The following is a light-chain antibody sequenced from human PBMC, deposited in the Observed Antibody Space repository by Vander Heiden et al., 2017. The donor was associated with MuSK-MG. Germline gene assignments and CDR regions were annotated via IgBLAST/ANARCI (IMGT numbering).Light chain of an antibody. J-gene: IGKJ1*01. CDR2: GAS. CDR3: QQYGNSPWT. CDR1: QSVSSSY. Sequence: VLRQCAGTLSLSPGERATLSCRASQSVSSSYLAWYHQKSGQAPRLLIYGASRRATGIPDRFSGIGSGTDFTLTISRLEPEDFAVYYCQQYGNSPWTFGQGTKVEIK. V-gene: IGKV3-20*01.